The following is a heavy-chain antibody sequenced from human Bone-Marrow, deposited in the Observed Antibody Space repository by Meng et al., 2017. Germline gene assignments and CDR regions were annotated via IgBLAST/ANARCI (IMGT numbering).Heavy chain of an antibody. CDR2: INHSGST. Sequence: GQVQCGGAGLLKPSETLSLTCAVYGGSFRGYYWSWIRQPPGKGLEWIGEINHSGSTNYNPSLKSRVAISVDKSKNQFSLKLSSVTAADTAVYYCARERRRGGAFNYDSSGYYYSWGQGTLVTVSS. D-gene: IGHD3-22*01. CDR3: ARERRRGGAFNYDSSGYYYS. J-gene: IGHJ4*02. V-gene: IGHV4-34*01. CDR1: GGSFRGYY.